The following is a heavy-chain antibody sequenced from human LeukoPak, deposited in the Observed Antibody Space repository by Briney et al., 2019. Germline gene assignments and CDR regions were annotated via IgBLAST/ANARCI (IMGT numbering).Heavy chain of an antibody. J-gene: IGHJ4*02. CDR2: LFYSGST. CDR3: ATVAVIRGVTYFDC. CDR1: GGSISRYY. V-gene: IGHV4-59*01. D-gene: IGHD3-10*01. Sequence: SETLSLTCTVSGGSISRYYWSWIRQPPGKGLEWIAYLFYSGSTDYNPSLESRVTISVDTSKNQFSLKLRSVTAADTSVYYCATVAVIRGVTYFDCWGQGTLVTVSS.